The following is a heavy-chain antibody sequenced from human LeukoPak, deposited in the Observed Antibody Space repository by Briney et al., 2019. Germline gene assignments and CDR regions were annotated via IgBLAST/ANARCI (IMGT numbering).Heavy chain of an antibody. D-gene: IGHD6-13*01. V-gene: IGHV4-34*01. Sequence: PSETLSLTCAVYGGSFSVYYWSWLRQPPGKGLEWIGEINHSGSTNYNPSLKSQVTISVDTSKNQFSLKLSSVTAADTAVYYCARYDSSSWHEYFQYWGQGTLVTVSS. J-gene: IGHJ1*01. CDR2: INHSGST. CDR3: ARYDSSSWHEYFQY. CDR1: GGSFSVYY.